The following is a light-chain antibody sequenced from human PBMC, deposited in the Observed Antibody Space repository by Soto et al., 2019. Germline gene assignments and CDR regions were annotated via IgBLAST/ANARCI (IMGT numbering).Light chain of an antibody. Sequence: EMVLTQSPGTLSLSPGERATLSCRASQSVSSSFLAWYQQKPGQAPRLLIYGASNRATGIPDRFSGSGAGTDFTLTISRLEPEDCAVYYCQQYVTSPWAFGQGTKVAIE. J-gene: IGKJ1*01. CDR1: QSVSSSF. V-gene: IGKV3-20*01. CDR2: GAS. CDR3: QQYVTSPWA.